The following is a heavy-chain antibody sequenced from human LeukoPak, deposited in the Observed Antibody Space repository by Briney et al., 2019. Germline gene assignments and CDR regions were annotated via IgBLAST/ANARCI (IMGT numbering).Heavy chain of an antibody. D-gene: IGHD6-13*01. J-gene: IGHJ6*02. CDR3: ARGEGNYYYYYGMDL. Sequence: GGSLRLSCAAYGFTFSLYGMHWVRQAPGKGLEWVALISYDGSNKYYADSVKGRFTISRDNSKNTLYLQMNSLRAEDTAVYYCARGEGNYYYYYGMDLWGQGTTVTVSS. CDR2: ISYDGSNK. CDR1: GFTFSLYG. V-gene: IGHV3-30*03.